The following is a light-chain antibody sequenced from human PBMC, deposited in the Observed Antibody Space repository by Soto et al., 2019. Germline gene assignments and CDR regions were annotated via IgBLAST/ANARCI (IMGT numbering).Light chain of an antibody. Sequence: MTQSPATLSVSPGERATLSCKASQSITSNLAWYQQKPGQAPRLLIYGASTRATGIPARFSGSGSGTDFTLTISSLQSEDFAVYYCQQYNKGPVTFGQGTKVDIK. J-gene: IGKJ1*01. CDR3: QQYNKGPVT. V-gene: IGKV3-15*01. CDR2: GAS. CDR1: QSITSN.